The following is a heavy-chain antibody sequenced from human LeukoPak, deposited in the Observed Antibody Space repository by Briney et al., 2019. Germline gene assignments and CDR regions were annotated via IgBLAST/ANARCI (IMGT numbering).Heavy chain of an antibody. D-gene: IGHD6-19*01. Sequence: SQTLSLTCAISGDSVSSNSVGWNLIRQSPSRGLEWLGRTYYKSQWYTDYAVSVKSRITITPDTSKNQLPLQLNSVTPEDTAVYYCARGSTSGIDYWGQGTLVTVSS. V-gene: IGHV6-1*01. J-gene: IGHJ4*02. CDR2: TYYKSQWYT. CDR1: GDSVSSNSVG. CDR3: ARGSTSGIDY.